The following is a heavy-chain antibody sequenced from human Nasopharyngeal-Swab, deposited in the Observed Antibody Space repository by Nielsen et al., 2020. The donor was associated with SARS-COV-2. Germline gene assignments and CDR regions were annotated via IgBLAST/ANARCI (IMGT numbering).Heavy chain of an antibody. CDR3: ARDGRRDGYNPFDY. J-gene: IGHJ4*02. Sequence: IGKRPGKGLEWIGYIYYSGSTYYNPSLKSRVTISVDTSKNQFSLKLSSVTAADTAVYYCARDGRRDGYNPFDYWGQGTLVTVSS. CDR2: IYYSGST. D-gene: IGHD5-24*01. V-gene: IGHV4-31*02.